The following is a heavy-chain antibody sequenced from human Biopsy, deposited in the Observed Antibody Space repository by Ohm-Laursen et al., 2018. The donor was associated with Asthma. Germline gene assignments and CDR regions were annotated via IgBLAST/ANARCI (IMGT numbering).Heavy chain of an antibody. J-gene: IGHJ4*02. CDR3: ARAQDYYDSRGYYRSFDY. Sequence: SQTLSLTCTFSYGSITSGGYYWTWIRQHPGKGLEWIGFIYYSGSTYYNPSLRSRVSISIDTSKNQFSLKLSSVTAADTAVYYCARAQDYYDSRGYYRSFDYWGQGTLVTVSS. D-gene: IGHD3-22*01. V-gene: IGHV4-31*03. CDR2: IYYSGST. CDR1: YGSITSGGYY.